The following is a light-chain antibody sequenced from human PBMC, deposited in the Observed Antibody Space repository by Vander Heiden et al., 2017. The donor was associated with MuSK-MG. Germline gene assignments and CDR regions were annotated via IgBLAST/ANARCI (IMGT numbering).Light chain of an antibody. J-gene: IGKJ5*01. V-gene: IGKV3-11*01. Sequence: IVLTPSPATLSLSPGERATLFCRASQSVVTYLAWYQQKPGQAPRLLIYDSSNRATGSPARFSGSGYGTDFTLTISSLEPEDFAVYYCQQHNSWPPVTFGQGTKLEIK. CDR2: DSS. CDR1: QSVVTY. CDR3: QQHNSWPPVT.